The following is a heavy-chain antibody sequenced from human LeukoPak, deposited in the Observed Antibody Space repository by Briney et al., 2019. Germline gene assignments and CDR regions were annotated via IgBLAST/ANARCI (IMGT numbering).Heavy chain of an antibody. Sequence: SVKVSCKASGGTFSSYAISWVRQAPGQGLEWMGRIIPILGIANYAQKFQGRVTITADKSTSTAYMELSSLRSEDTAVYYGARDYGDKPGYWGQGTLVTVSS. J-gene: IGHJ4*02. CDR1: GGTFSSYA. D-gene: IGHD4-17*01. CDR2: IIPILGIA. CDR3: ARDYGDKPGY. V-gene: IGHV1-69*04.